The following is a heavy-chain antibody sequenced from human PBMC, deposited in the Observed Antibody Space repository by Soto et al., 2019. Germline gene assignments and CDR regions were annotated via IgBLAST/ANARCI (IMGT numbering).Heavy chain of an antibody. CDR1: GYTFTSYD. V-gene: IGHV1-8*01. D-gene: IGHD5-12*01. Sequence: ASVKVSCKASGYTFTSYDINWVRQATGQGLEWMGWMNPNSGNTGYAQKFQGRVTMTRNTSISTAYMELSSLRSEDTAVYYCARERGGKGYGGYYYYYGMDVWGQGTTVTVSS. J-gene: IGHJ6*02. CDR3: ARERGGKGYGGYYYYYGMDV. CDR2: MNPNSGNT.